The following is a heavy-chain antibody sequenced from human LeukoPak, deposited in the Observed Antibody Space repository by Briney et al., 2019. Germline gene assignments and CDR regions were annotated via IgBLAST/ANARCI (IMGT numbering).Heavy chain of an antibody. CDR2: MYYSGST. V-gene: IGHV4-39*07. Sequence: SETLSLTFTVSGDSINSSSYYWGWIRQPPGKGPEWIGTMYYSGSTYYNPSLKSRVTISVDTSKNQFSLKLSSVTAADTAVYYCARVSMIEFGDIWGQGTMVTVSS. CDR3: ARVSMIEFGDI. J-gene: IGHJ3*02. D-gene: IGHD3-22*01. CDR1: GDSINSSSYY.